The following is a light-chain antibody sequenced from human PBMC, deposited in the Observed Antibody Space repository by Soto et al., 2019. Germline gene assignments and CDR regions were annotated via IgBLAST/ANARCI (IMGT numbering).Light chain of an antibody. V-gene: IGKV3-15*01. CDR2: GAS. Sequence: EIVRTQSPATLSVSPGERATLSCRASQSISSNLAWYQQKPGQAPSLLLYGASTRAPGIPARFSGSGSGTDFPLNISSLQYEDFAVYYCHQYNNWPPGTFGQGPKLEIK. CDR3: HQYNNWPPGT. J-gene: IGKJ2*02. CDR1: QSISSN.